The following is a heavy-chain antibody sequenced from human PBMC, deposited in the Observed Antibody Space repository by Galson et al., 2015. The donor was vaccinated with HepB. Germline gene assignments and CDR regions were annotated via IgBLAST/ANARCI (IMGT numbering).Heavy chain of an antibody. CDR3: ARDAGAITDFDY. J-gene: IGHJ4*02. V-gene: IGHV3-21*01. Sequence: SLRLSCAASGFSFSTYSMNWVRQAPGKGLEWVSSISSSSSYIYYADSVKGRFTISRDNAKNSLSLQMNSLRAEDTAVYYCARDAGAITDFDYWGQGTLVTVSS. CDR1: GFSFSTYS. D-gene: IGHD1-26*01. CDR2: ISSSSSYI.